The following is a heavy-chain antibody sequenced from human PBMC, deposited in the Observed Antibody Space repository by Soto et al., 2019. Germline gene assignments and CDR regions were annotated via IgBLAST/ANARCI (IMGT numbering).Heavy chain of an antibody. D-gene: IGHD6-19*01. CDR1: GFTVSSNY. J-gene: IGHJ3*02. CDR3: AREREQWQGAFDI. Sequence: GGSLRLSCAASGFTVSSNYMSWVRQAPGKGLEWVSVIYSGGSTYYADSVKGRFTISRDNSKNTLYLQMNSLRAEDTAVYYCAREREQWQGAFDIWGQGTXVTVSS. CDR2: IYSGGST. V-gene: IGHV3-66*01.